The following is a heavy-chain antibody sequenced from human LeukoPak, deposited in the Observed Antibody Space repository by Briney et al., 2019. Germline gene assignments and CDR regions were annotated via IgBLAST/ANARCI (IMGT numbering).Heavy chain of an antibody. D-gene: IGHD2-21*02. Sequence: ASVKVSCTTSGYTFTGYYVHWVRQAPGQGLEWMGRINPNSGDTNYAQKFQGRVTMTRDTSISTAYMELSRLRSDDTAVYYCARDYCGGDCFPDYWGQGTLVTVSS. J-gene: IGHJ4*02. CDR2: INPNSGDT. V-gene: IGHV1-2*06. CDR3: ARDYCGGDCFPDY. CDR1: GYTFTGYY.